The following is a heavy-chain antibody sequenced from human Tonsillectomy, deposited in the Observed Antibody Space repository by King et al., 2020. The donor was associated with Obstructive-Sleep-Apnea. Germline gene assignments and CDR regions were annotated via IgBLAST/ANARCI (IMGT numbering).Heavy chain of an antibody. J-gene: IGHJ4*02. D-gene: IGHD3-10*01. CDR1: GGSISSNDW. CDR2: IHHTGRT. CDR3: ARDSGSHPGY. Sequence: QLQESGPGLVKPSGTLSLTCTVSGGSISSNDWWSWVRQPPGKGLEWMGEIHHTGRTTYSPSLKSRITISVDKSKNQFSLNLNSVTAADTAVYYCARDSGSHPGYWGQGTLVTVSS. V-gene: IGHV4-4*02.